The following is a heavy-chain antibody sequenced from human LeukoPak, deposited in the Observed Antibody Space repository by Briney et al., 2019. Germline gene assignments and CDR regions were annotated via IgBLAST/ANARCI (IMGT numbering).Heavy chain of an antibody. Sequence: SETLSLTCAVYGESFSGNYWSWIRETPGKGLEWIGESSHSGSTKYSPSLKSRVTISVDTSKNQFSLKLNSVTAADTAVYYCARSPRNSGSDDGPSALDYWGQGTLVTVSS. J-gene: IGHJ4*02. D-gene: IGHD1-26*01. CDR1: GESFSGNY. V-gene: IGHV4-34*01. CDR3: ARSPRNSGSDDGPSALDY. CDR2: SSHSGST.